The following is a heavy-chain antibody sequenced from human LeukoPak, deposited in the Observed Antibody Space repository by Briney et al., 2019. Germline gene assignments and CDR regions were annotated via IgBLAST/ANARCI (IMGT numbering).Heavy chain of an antibody. CDR2: INPNSGGT. Sequence: ASVKVSCKASGYTFTDYYMHWVRQAPGQGLEWMGWINPNSGGTNYAQKSQDRVTMTRDTSISTAYMELSRLRSDDTAVYYCARVYGDHYGSGVIDYWGQGTLVTVSS. J-gene: IGHJ4*02. CDR3: ARVYGDHYGSGVIDY. D-gene: IGHD3-10*01. V-gene: IGHV1-2*02. CDR1: GYTFTDYY.